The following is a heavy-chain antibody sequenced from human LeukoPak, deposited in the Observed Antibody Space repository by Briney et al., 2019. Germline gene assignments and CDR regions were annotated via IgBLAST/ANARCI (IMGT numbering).Heavy chain of an antibody. CDR3: ARGSFTWSGSQINS. CDR2: IRYDGSDK. Sequence: PGGSLRLSCAASGFTFSSYGMHWVRQAPGKGLEWVAFIRYDGSDKYYTDSVKGRFTISRDDSKNTLYLQMNSLRAEDTAVYYCARGSFTWSGSQINSWGQGTLATVSS. D-gene: IGHD1-26*01. CDR1: GFTFSSYG. J-gene: IGHJ4*02. V-gene: IGHV3-30*02.